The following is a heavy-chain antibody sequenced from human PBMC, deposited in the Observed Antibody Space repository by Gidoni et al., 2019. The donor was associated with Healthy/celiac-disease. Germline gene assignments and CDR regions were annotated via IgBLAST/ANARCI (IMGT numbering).Heavy chain of an antibody. CDR3: AKDAVAYCGGDCYSGSGAFDI. D-gene: IGHD2-21*02. Sequence: EVQLVESGGGLVQPGRSLRLSCAASGFTFDAYAMHWVRQAPGKGLEWVSGISWNSGSIGYADSVKGRFTISRDNAKNSLYLQMNSLRAEDTALYYCAKDAVAYCGGDCYSGSGAFDIWGQGTMVTVSS. J-gene: IGHJ3*02. V-gene: IGHV3-9*01. CDR1: GFTFDAYA. CDR2: ISWNSGSI.